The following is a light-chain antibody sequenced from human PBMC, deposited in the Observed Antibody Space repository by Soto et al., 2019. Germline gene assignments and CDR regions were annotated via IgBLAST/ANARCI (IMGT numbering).Light chain of an antibody. CDR2: DAS. Sequence: DIQMTQSPSSLSASIGDTVTITCRASQSISNYLNWYQQKPGKAPRFLIYDASNLQSGVPSRFSGSGSGTGFTLTISSLEPEDFAIYHCQQSYSTPFTFGGGTRVEIK. V-gene: IGKV1-39*01. J-gene: IGKJ4*01. CDR3: QQSYSTPFT. CDR1: QSISNY.